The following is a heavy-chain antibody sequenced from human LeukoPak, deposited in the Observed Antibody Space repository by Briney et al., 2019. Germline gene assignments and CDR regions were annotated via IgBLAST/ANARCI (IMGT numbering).Heavy chain of an antibody. CDR2: ISAYKGNT. J-gene: IGHJ4*02. CDR3: ARDKMRGQWLVDFDY. Sequence: AAVKVSCKASGYTFTSYGISGVRQARGQGLEGMGWISAYKGNTNYAQKLQGRVTMTPDTSTSTAYMELRSLRSDDTAVYYCARDKMRGQWLVDFDYWGQGTLVTVSS. CDR1: GYTFTSYG. D-gene: IGHD6-19*01. V-gene: IGHV1-18*04.